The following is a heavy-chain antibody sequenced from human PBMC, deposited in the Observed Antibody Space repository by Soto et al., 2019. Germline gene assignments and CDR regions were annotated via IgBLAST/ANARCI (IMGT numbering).Heavy chain of an antibody. Sequence: QVPLVQSVAEVKKPGASVKLSCKASVYTFLSNALQWGRQAPGQRLEWMGWIKDGNGNTKYSPQFQGRVTITRDTSASTAYMELSSLRSEDTAVYYCARVDCSGGSCYRYDYWGQGTLVTVSS. CDR3: ARVDCSGGSCYRYDY. D-gene: IGHD2-15*01. CDR2: IKDGNGNT. CDR1: VYTFLSNA. J-gene: IGHJ4*02. V-gene: IGHV1-3*01.